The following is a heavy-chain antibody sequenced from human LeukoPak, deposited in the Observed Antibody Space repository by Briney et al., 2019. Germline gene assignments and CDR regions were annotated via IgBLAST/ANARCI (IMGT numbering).Heavy chain of an antibody. CDR1: GFSLSSHW. Sequence: PGGSLRLSCVASGFSLSSHWMDWVRHAPGKGLVWVSRVSSDGSSTSYAASVKGRFTISRDNAKNMLYLQMNSLGVEDTAVYYCARGPYSFDHWGQGALVTVSS. V-gene: IGHV3-74*01. CDR2: VSSDGSST. CDR3: ARGPYSFDH. J-gene: IGHJ4*02.